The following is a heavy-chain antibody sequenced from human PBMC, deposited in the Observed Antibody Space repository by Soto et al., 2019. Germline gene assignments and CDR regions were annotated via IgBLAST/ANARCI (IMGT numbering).Heavy chain of an antibody. Sequence: GASVKVSCKHSGYTFIRYGISWVRQAPGQGLEWMGWISTHNGNTYYAQNFQGRVTMTSDTPTSTAYMELRSLRSDDTAFYYCVRDEISSAGLDPWGQGTLVTVSS. V-gene: IGHV1-18*01. CDR3: VRDEISSAGLDP. CDR2: ISTHNGNT. CDR1: GYTFIRYG. J-gene: IGHJ5*02.